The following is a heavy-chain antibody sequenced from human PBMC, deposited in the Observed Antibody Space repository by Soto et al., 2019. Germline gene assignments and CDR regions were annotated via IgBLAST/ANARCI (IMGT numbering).Heavy chain of an antibody. CDR2: IYYSGST. Sequence: SETLSLTCTVSGGSISSYYWSWIRQPPGKGLEWIGSIYYSGSTNYNPSLKSRVSISVDTSKNQFSLKLSSVTAADTAVYFCARQGNVYSYDYWGQGMLVTVSS. D-gene: IGHD3-10*01. CDR1: GGSISSYY. J-gene: IGHJ4*02. V-gene: IGHV4-59*01. CDR3: ARQGNVYSYDY.